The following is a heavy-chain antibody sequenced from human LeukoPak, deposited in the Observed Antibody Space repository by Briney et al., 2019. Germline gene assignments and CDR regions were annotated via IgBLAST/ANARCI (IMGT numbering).Heavy chain of an antibody. CDR3: ARGGGLHATLVYPFDY. Sequence: ASVKVSCKASGYTFTGYYMHWVRQAPGQGLEWMGIINPSGGSTSYAQKFQGRVTMTRDTSTSTVYMELSSLRSEDTAVYYCARGGGLHATLVYPFDYWGQGTLVTVSS. J-gene: IGHJ4*02. CDR1: GYTFTGYY. D-gene: IGHD3/OR15-3a*01. CDR2: INPSGGST. V-gene: IGHV1-46*01.